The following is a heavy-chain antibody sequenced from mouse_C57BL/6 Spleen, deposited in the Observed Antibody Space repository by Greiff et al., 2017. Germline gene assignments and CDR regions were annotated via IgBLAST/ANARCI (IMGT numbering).Heavy chain of an antibody. Sequence: QVQLKQSGPGLVQPSQSLSISCTVSGFSFTSYGVHWVRQSPGKGLEWLGVIWSGGSTGYNAAFISSLSISKDNSKSHVFFKMNSLQADDTAIYYCAREGYYYGSSYGYFDVWGTGTTVTVSS. V-gene: IGHV2-2*01. D-gene: IGHD1-1*01. CDR3: AREGYYYGSSYGYFDV. CDR2: IWSGGST. CDR1: GFSFTSYG. J-gene: IGHJ1*03.